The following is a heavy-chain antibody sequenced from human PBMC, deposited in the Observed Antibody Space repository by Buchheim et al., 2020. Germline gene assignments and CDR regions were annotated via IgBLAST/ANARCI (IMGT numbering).Heavy chain of an antibody. J-gene: IGHJ6*02. D-gene: IGHD2-8*02. CDR3: TRLDLLVLSDYYYYYGMDV. V-gene: IGHV3-73*01. CDR1: GFTFSGSA. CDR2: IRSKANSYAT. Sequence: EVQLVESGGGLVQPGGSLKLSCAASGFTFSGSAMHWVRQASGKGLEWVGRIRSKANSYATAYAASVKGRFTISRDDSKNTAYLQMNSLKTEDTAVYYCTRLDLLVLSDYYYYYGMDVWGQGTT.